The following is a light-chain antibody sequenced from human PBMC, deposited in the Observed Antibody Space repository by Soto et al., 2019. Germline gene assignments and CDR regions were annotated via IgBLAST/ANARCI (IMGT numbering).Light chain of an antibody. CDR2: GAS. CDR1: QSVSNDF. CDR3: QQYCSSPPRT. V-gene: IGKV3-20*01. Sequence: EIVLSQSPGILSLSPGEKATLSCSASQSVSNDFLACYQQKPGQAPRLLIYGASTRATDVPDRCSGSGSGADFTLSISRLEPEDFAVYYCQQYCSSPPRTFGQGTKVDIK. J-gene: IGKJ1*01.